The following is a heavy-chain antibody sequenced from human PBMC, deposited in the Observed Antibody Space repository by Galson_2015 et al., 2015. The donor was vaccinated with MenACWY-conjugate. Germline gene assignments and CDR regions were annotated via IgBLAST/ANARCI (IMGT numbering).Heavy chain of an antibody. CDR2: INTATGNP. V-gene: IGHV7-4-1*02. CDR3: ASPWGELST. Sequence: SVKVSCKASGYTFTRYAMNWVRQAPGQGPEWMGGINTATGNPTYAQGFTGRFVFSLDTSVSTAYLQISSLKAEDTAVYYCASPWGELSTWGQGTLVTVSS. CDR1: GYTFTRYA. J-gene: IGHJ5*02. D-gene: IGHD3-16*02.